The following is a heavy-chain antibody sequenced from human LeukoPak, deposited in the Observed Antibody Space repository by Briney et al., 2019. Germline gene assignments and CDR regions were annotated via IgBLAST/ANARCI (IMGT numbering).Heavy chain of an antibody. J-gene: IGHJ4*02. D-gene: IGHD1-1*01. CDR3: ARTGDTERFDY. CDR1: GFTFRNYG. V-gene: IGHV3-33*01. Sequence: TGGSLRLSCAASGFTFRNYGMHWVRQAPGKGLEWVALIRYDGSKKDYGDSVKGRFTISRDNSKNTLSLQMDSLRAEDTAVYYCARTGDTERFDYWGQGTLVTVSS. CDR2: IRYDGSKK.